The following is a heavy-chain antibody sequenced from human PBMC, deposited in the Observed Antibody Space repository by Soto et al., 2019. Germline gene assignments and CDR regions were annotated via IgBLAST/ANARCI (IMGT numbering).Heavy chain of an antibody. D-gene: IGHD6-19*01. J-gene: IGHJ6*04. CDR1: GFTVSSNY. Sequence: PGGSLRLSCAASGFTVSSNYMSWVRQAPGKGLEWVSVIYSGGSTYYADSVKGRFTISRDNSKNTLYLQMNSLRAEDTAVYYCAREGEQWQLKSYYYYGMDVWGKGTTVTVSS. CDR2: IYSGGST. CDR3: AREGEQWQLKSYYYYGMDV. V-gene: IGHV3-66*01.